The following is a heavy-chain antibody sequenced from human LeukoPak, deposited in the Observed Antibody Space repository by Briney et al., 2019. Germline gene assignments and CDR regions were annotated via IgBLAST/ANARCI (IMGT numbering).Heavy chain of an antibody. Sequence: GGSLRLSCAASGFTFSNYAMSWVRQAPGKGLEWVSAISSSGGGTYYADSVKGRFTISRDNSKDTLYLQMNSLRAEDTAIYYCAKDLRYSSIWGQGTLVTVSS. D-gene: IGHD6-19*01. CDR1: GFTFSNYA. J-gene: IGHJ4*02. CDR3: AKDLRYSSI. V-gene: IGHV3-23*01. CDR2: ISSSGGGT.